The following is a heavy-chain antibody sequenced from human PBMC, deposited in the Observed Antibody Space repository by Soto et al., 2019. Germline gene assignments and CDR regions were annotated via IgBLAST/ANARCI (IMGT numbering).Heavy chain of an antibody. CDR2: IYYSGST. CDR3: ARNRVITIFGVVIGPDAFDI. CDR1: GGSISSYY. Sequence: SETLSLTCTVSGGSISSYYCSWRRQPPGKGLEWIGYIYYSGSTNYNPSLKSRVTISVDTSKNQFSLKLSSVTAADTAVYYCARNRVITIFGVVIGPDAFDIWGQGTMVTVSS. J-gene: IGHJ3*02. V-gene: IGHV4-59*01. D-gene: IGHD3-3*01.